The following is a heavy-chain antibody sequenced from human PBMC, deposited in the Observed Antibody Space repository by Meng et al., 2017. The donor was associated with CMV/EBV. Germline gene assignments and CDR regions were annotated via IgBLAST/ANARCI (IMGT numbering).Heavy chain of an antibody. CDR3: ARDYSGIAARPGFDP. CDR1: GGTFSSYA. V-gene: IGHV1-69*01. D-gene: IGHD6-6*01. CDR2: IIPIFGTA. J-gene: IGHJ5*02. Sequence: QVQVVELGDEVKKPGSSVKVSCKASGGTFSSYAISWVRQAPGQGLEWMGGIIPIFGTANYAQKFQGRVTITADESTSTAYMELSSLRSEDTAVYYCARDYSGIAARPGFDPWGQGTLVTVSS.